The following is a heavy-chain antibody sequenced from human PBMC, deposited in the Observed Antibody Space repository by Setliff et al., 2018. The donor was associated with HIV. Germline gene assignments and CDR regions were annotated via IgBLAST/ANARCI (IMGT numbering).Heavy chain of an antibody. J-gene: IGHJ4*02. D-gene: IGHD3-22*01. CDR3: ARDRVYYYYDSSGYSDY. Sequence: PGGSLRLSCAASGFTFSTHWMTWVRQAPGKGLEWVANIKEDGSEKFYVDSVKARFTISRDNAKNSLYLQMNSLRAEDTAVYYCARDRVYYYYDSSGYSDYWGQGTLVTVSS. CDR2: IKEDGSEK. V-gene: IGHV3-7*03. CDR1: GFTFSTHW.